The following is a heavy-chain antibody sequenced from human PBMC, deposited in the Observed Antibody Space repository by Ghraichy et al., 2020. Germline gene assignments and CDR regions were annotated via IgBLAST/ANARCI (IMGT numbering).Heavy chain of an antibody. J-gene: IGHJ4*02. CDR3: AKGGGGAAAGTFDY. CDR1: GFTFSSYA. D-gene: IGHD6-13*01. CDR2: ISGSGGST. V-gene: IGHV3-23*01. Sequence: LSLTCAASGFTFSSYAMSWVRQAPGKGLEWVSAISGSGGSTYYADSVKGRFTISRDNSKNTLYLQMNSLRAEDTAVYYCAKGGGGAAAGTFDYWGQGTLVTVSS.